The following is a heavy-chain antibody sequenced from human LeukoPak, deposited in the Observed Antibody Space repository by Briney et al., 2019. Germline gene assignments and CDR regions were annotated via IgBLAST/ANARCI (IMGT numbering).Heavy chain of an antibody. V-gene: IGHV3-23*01. Sequence: PGGSLRLSCAASGFTFSSYAMSWVRQAPGKGLEWVPAISGSGGSTYYADSVKGRFTISRDNSKNTLYLQMNSLRAEDTAVYYCAKGYCSSTSCPTGAWGQGTLVTVSS. D-gene: IGHD2-2*01. J-gene: IGHJ5*02. CDR1: GFTFSSYA. CDR2: ISGSGGST. CDR3: AKGYCSSTSCPTGA.